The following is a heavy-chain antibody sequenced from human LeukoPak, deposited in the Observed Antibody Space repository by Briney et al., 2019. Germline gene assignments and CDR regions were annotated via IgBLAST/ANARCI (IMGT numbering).Heavy chain of an antibody. CDR2: ISGSGGST. D-gene: IGHD4-17*01. J-gene: IGHJ6*03. V-gene: IGHV3-23*01. Sequence: GGSLRLSCAASGFTFSSYAMSWVRQAPGKGLEWVSAISGSGGSTYYADSVKGRFTISRDNSKNTLCLQMNSLRAEDTAVYYCAKAEMTTVTAYYYYYMDVWGKGTTVTVSS. CDR3: AKAEMTTVTAYYYYYMDV. CDR1: GFTFSSYA.